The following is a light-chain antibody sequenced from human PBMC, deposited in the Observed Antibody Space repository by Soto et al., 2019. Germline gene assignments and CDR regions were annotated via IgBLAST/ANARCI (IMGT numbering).Light chain of an antibody. V-gene: IGKV3-15*01. CDR1: QSISSN. J-gene: IGKJ2*01. CDR3: QQYNTWPPIST. CDR2: GAS. Sequence: EIVMTQSPATLSVSPGERATLSCRASQSISSNLAWYQQIPGQAPRILIYGASTRATGVRARFSGSGSGTEFTLTLSRLQSEDFAVYYGQQYNTWPPISTFGQGTKLEIK.